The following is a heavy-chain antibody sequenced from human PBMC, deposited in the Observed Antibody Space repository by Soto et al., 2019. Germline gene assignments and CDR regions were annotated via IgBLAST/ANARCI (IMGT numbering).Heavy chain of an antibody. CDR2: IYSSGST. CDR1: GDSVSSDSYY. V-gene: IGHV4-61*01. D-gene: IGHD5-18*01. J-gene: IGHJ4*02. CDR3: ARDIRGYSRAFDY. Sequence: PSETLSLTCTVSGDSVSSDSYYWNWIRQPPGKGLEWIGYIYSSGSTKYNPSLKSRVTISLDTSSNQFSLELTSVTAADTAVYYCARDIRGYSRAFDYWGQGTLVTVS.